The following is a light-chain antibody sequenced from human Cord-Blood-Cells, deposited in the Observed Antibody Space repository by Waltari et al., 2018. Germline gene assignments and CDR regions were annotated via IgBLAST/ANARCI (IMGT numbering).Light chain of an antibody. CDR2: GAS. CDR1: QSVLYSSNNKNY. V-gene: IGKV4-1*01. Sequence: DIVMTQSPDSLAVSLGERATINCKSSQSVLYSSNNKNYLAWYQQKPGQPPKLLIYGASTRAAGIPARFGGSGSGTEFTLTISSLQSEDFAVYYCQQYNTWPTFGQGTKLEIK. CDR3: QQYNTWPT. J-gene: IGKJ2*01.